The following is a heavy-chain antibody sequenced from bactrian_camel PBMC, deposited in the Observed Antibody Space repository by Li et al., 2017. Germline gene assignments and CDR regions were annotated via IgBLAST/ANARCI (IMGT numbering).Heavy chain of an antibody. CDR3: AADPQWWHLMANYNY. CDR2: IATGSGNT. CDR1: GYTDTYSNYC. Sequence: HVQLVESGGGSVQAGGSLTLSCTASGYTDTYSNYCMGWFRQVPGKEREGVARIATGSGNTYYADSVKGLFTISQDNAKNTVYLQMNSLKPEDTATYYCAADPQWWHLMANYNYWGPGTQVIVSS. V-gene: IGHV3S1*01. D-gene: IGHD7*01. J-gene: IGHJ4*01.